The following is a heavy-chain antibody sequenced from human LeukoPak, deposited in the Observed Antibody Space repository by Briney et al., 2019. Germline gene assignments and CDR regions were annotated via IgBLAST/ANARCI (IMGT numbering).Heavy chain of an antibody. D-gene: IGHD1-1*01. V-gene: IGHV3-74*01. CDR2: INSDGSST. CDR3: ARSEYNFDY. J-gene: IGHJ4*02. CDR1: GFSFSTYW. Sequence: GGSLRLSCAASGFSFSTYWMHWVREAPGKGLEWVSRINSDGSSTTYADSVKARFTICRDNAKSMLYLHMNSLRAEDTAVYYCARSEYNFDYWGQGTLVTVSS.